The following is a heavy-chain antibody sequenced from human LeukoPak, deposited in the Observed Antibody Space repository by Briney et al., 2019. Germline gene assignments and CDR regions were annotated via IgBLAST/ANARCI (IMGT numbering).Heavy chain of an antibody. CDR2: IWSDGSNK. Sequence: PGRSPRLSCAASGFTFTSYGMHWVRQAPGKGLEWVAVIWSDGSNKYYADSVKGRFTISRDNSKSTLYLQMNSLRAEDTAVYYCARDPDSSGYYSTGGWFDPWGQGTLVTVSS. V-gene: IGHV3-33*01. J-gene: IGHJ5*02. CDR1: GFTFTSYG. CDR3: ARDPDSSGYYSTGGWFDP. D-gene: IGHD3-22*01.